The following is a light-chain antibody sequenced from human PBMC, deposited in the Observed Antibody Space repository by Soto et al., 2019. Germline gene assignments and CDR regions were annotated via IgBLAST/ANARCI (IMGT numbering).Light chain of an antibody. CDR3: QQYSSVPV. CDR2: AAS. Sequence: DIQMTQSPTSLSASVGDRVTITCRASQDIRNFVAWYQQKPGKAPKLLIYAASTLQSGVPSRFSGSGSGTDFTLTITGLQPEDVATYACQQYSSVPVFGPGTKVEIK. J-gene: IGKJ3*01. CDR1: QDIRNF. V-gene: IGKV1-27*01.